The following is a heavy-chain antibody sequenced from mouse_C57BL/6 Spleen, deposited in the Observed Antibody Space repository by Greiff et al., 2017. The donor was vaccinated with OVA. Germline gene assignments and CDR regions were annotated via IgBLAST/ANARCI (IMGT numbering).Heavy chain of an antibody. D-gene: IGHD1-1*01. CDR1: GYTFTSYW. Sequence: VQLQQPGAELVKPGASVKLSCKASGYTFTSYWMQWVKQRPGQGLEWIGEIDPSDSYTNYNQKFKGKATLTVDTSSSTAYMQLSSLTSEDSAVYYCARGHYYGSSYWYFDVWGTGTTVTVSS. J-gene: IGHJ1*03. V-gene: IGHV1-50*01. CDR2: IDPSDSYT. CDR3: ARGHYYGSSYWYFDV.